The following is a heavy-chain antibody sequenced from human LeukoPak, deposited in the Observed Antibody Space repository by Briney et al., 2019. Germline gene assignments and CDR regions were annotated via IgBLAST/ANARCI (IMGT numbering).Heavy chain of an antibody. CDR2: ISYDGSNK. J-gene: IGHJ4*02. CDR3: ARDLIWFGGSPPDY. V-gene: IGHV3-30*04. D-gene: IGHD3-10*01. CDR1: GFTFSSYA. Sequence: GGSLRLSCAASGFTFSSYAMHWVRQAPGKGLEWVAVISYDGSNKYYADSVKGRFTISRDNSKNTLYLQMNSLRAEDTAVYYCARDLIWFGGSPPDYWGQGTLVTVSS.